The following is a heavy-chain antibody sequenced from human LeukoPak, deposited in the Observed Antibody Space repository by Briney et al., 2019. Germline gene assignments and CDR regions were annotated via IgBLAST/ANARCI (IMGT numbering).Heavy chain of an antibody. J-gene: IGHJ5*02. CDR2: INPNSGGT. CDR1: GYTFTGYY. D-gene: IGHD6-19*01. Sequence: GASVKVSCKASGYTFTGYYMHWVRQAPGQGLEWMGWINPNSGGTNYAQKFQGWVTMTRDTSISTAYMELSRLRSDDTAVYYCARGPSIAVAGTLGNWFDPWGQGTLVTVSS. CDR3: ARGPSIAVAGTLGNWFDP. V-gene: IGHV1-2*04.